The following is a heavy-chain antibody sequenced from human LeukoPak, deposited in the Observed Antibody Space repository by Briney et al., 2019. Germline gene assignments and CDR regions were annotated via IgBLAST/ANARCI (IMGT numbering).Heavy chain of an antibody. CDR3: ARELEVGATTSHAFDI. V-gene: IGHV3-30-3*01. D-gene: IGHD1-26*01. J-gene: IGHJ3*02. Sequence: PGGSLRLSCAASGFTFSSYAMHWVRQAPGKGLEWVAVISYDGSNKYYADSVKGRFTISRDNSKNTLYLQMNGLRAEDTAVYYCARELEVGATTSHAFDIWGQGTMVTVSS. CDR1: GFTFSSYA. CDR2: ISYDGSNK.